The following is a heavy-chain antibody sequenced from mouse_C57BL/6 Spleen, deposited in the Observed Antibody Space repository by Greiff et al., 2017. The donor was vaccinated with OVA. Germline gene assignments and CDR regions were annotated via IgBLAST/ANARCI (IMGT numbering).Heavy chain of an antibody. CDR3: ARALGRGYYFDY. CDR2: ISYDGSN. V-gene: IGHV3-6*01. Sequence: EVKLMESGPGLVKPSQSLSLTCSVTGYSITSGYYWNWIRQFPGNQLEWMGYISYDGSNNYNPSLKNRISITRDTSKNQFFLKLNSVTTEDTATYYCARALGRGYYFDYWGQGTTLTVSS. J-gene: IGHJ2*01. CDR1: GYSITSGYY. D-gene: IGHD4-1*01.